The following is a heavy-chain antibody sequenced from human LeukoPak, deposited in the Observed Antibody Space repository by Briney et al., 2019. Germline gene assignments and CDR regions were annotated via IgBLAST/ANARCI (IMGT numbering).Heavy chain of an antibody. D-gene: IGHD1-26*01. CDR3: ARARLVGATGYYYYYGMDV. CDR1: GGSFSGYY. Sequence: SETLSLTCAVYGGSFSGYYWSWIRQPPGKGLEWIGEINHSGSTNYNPSLKSRVTITVDTSKNQFSLKLSSVTAADTAVYYCARARLVGATGYYYYYGMDVWGQGTTVTVSS. V-gene: IGHV4-34*01. CDR2: INHSGST. J-gene: IGHJ6*02.